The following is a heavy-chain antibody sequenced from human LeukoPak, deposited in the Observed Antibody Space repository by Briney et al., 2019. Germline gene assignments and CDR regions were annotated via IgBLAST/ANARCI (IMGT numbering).Heavy chain of an antibody. CDR2: IYYSGPT. V-gene: IGHV4-39*01. CDR3: ARQSPNTYTSSWYNWFDP. CDR1: GGSISSRGDH. D-gene: IGHD6-13*01. Sequence: SETLSLTCTASGGSISSRGDHGGWIRQPPGKGLEWIGSIYYSGPTYYNPSLKSRVTISVDTSKNQFSLKLSSVTAADTAVYYCARQSPNTYTSSWYNWFDPWGQGTLVTVSS. J-gene: IGHJ5*02.